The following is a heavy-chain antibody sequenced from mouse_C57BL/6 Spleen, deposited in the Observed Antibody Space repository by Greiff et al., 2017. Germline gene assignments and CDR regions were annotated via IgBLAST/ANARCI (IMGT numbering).Heavy chain of an antibody. V-gene: IGHV1-64*01. D-gene: IGHD2-3*01. CDR3: ARRNLYDGYYGDY. Sequence: VQLQQSGAELVKPGASVKLSCKASGYTFTSYWMHWVKQRPGKGLEWIGMIHSNSGSTNYNEKIKSKATLTVDKSSSTAYRQLSSQTSEDSAVYYCARRNLYDGYYGDYWGQGTTLTVSS. CDR2: IHSNSGST. J-gene: IGHJ2*01. CDR1: GYTFTSYW.